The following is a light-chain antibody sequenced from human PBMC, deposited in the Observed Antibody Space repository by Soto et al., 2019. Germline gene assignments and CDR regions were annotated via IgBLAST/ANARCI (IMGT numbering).Light chain of an antibody. CDR1: QDIGNF. J-gene: IGKJ5*01. CDR2: DAS. V-gene: IGKV1-33*01. Sequence: DSQMRQSPSSLSASIGDRVTISCQASQDIGNFLNWYQQKPGKAPYLLIYDASNLDTGVSSRFSGRGSGRQFSITITSLQPDDVATYFCQQYGSLPITFGQGTRLEIK. CDR3: QQYGSLPIT.